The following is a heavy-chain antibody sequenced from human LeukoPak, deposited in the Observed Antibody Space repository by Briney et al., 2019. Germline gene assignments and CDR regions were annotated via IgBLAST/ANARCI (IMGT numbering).Heavy chain of an antibody. V-gene: IGHV1/OR15-1*01. Sequence: ASVKVSCKASGYIFTDYYMHWVRQAPGQELGWMGRINPNSGGTNYAQKFQGRVTMTRDTSISTAYTELSSLRSEDTATYYCASGTISSPFDYWGQGTLVTVSS. CDR2: INPNSGGT. J-gene: IGHJ4*02. CDR3: ASGTISSPFDY. D-gene: IGHD1-1*01. CDR1: GYIFTDYY.